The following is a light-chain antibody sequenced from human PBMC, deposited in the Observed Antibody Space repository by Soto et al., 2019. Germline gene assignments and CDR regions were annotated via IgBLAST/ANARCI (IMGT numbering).Light chain of an antibody. Sequence: EIVMTQSSATLSVSPGERATLSCRASQSLSTNLAWYQQKPGQAPRLLIYGASTRAAGVPARFSGSGSGTEFTLTISSLQSEDFAVYYCQQYNNWPPSYTFGQGTKLEIK. CDR3: QQYNNWPPSYT. J-gene: IGKJ2*01. CDR1: QSLSTN. CDR2: GAS. V-gene: IGKV3-15*01.